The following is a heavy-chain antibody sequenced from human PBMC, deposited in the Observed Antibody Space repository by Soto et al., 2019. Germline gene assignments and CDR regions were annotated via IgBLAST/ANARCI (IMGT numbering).Heavy chain of an antibody. Sequence: GGSLRLSCAASGFSFSNYGMSWVRQAPGKGLEWVSSLSGSGGSTYYADSVKGRFTISRDNSKDTLYLQMNNLRAEDTAIFYCAKYARVRLTTGFDSWGQGTLVTVSS. CDR1: GFSFSNYG. V-gene: IGHV3-23*01. D-gene: IGHD4-17*01. CDR2: LSGSGGST. J-gene: IGHJ4*02. CDR3: AKYARVRLTTGFDS.